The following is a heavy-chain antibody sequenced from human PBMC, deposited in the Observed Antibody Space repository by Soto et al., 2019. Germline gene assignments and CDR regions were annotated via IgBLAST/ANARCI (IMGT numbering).Heavy chain of an antibody. J-gene: IGHJ5*02. D-gene: IGHD1-26*01. CDR2: IYYTGST. V-gene: IGHV4-30-4*01. Sequence: KTSETLSLTCTVSGGSISNSDYYWSWVRQAPGKGPEWIGSIYYTGSTFYSPSLKRRLTISIDTSKNQFSLKLTSVTAADTAVYYCVGDPRQSSGPFDPWGQGTLVTVSS. CDR1: GGSISNSDYY. CDR3: VGDPRQSSGPFDP.